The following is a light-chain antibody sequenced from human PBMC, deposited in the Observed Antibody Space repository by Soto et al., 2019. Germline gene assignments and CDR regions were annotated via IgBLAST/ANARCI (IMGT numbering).Light chain of an antibody. V-gene: IGKV3-15*01. J-gene: IGKJ4*01. Sequence: IVLSLSPGILALSPGERATLSCRASQSVSSDLAWYQQKPGQAPKLLVFDASTRATGIPARFSGSGSGTEFALTLSGLQSEDFAVYYCQQYNNWQPLTFGGGTKVDI. CDR2: DAS. CDR1: QSVSSD. CDR3: QQYNNWQPLT.